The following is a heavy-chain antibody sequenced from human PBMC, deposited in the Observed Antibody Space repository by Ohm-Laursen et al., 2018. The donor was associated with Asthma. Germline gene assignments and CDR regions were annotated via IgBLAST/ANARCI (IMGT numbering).Heavy chain of an antibody. CDR3: ARGVEYDYDSTGYYLDH. CDR1: GGSISNGGYY. D-gene: IGHD3-22*01. CDR2: MYYSGTT. Sequence: TLSLTCTVSGGSISNGGYYWSWIRQHPGKGLEWIGYMYYSGTTYYNPSLNSRVAILVDTSKNQFSLKVNSVTAADTAVYYCARGVEYDYDSTGYYLDHWGQGTLVTVSS. V-gene: IGHV4-31*03. J-gene: IGHJ4*02.